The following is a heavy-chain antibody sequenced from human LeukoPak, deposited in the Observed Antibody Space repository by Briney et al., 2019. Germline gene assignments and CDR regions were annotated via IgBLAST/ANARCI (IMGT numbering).Heavy chain of an antibody. CDR3: TRDRSRAEDD. Sequence: GGSLRLSCAASGFTFSGHSMSWVRQAPGKGLEWVANINQGGSDKYYVDSVKGRFTISRDNANKLLYLQMNSLRGEDTAVYYCTRDRSRAEDDWGQGTLVTVSS. V-gene: IGHV3-7*01. CDR2: INQGGSDK. D-gene: IGHD1-14*01. CDR1: GFTFSGHS. J-gene: IGHJ4*02.